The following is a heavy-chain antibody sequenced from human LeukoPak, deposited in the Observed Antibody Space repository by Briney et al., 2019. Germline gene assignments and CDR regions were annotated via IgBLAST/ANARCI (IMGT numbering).Heavy chain of an antibody. J-gene: IGHJ4*02. CDR3: ATSRYYDSSVPRFDY. Sequence: PGRSLRLSCAASGFTFSSYAMHWVRQAPGKGLEWVAVISYDGSNKYYADSVKGRFTISRDNSKNTLYLQMNSLRAEDTAVYYCATSRYYDSSVPRFDYWGQGTLVTVS. D-gene: IGHD3-22*01. V-gene: IGHV3-30*01. CDR1: GFTFSSYA. CDR2: ISYDGSNK.